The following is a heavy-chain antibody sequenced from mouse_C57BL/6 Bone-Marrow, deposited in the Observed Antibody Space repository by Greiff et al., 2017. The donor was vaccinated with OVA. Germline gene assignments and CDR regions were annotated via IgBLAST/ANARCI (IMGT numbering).Heavy chain of an antibody. V-gene: IGHV14-2*01. Sequence: VQLKESGAELVKPGASVKLSCTASGFNIKDYYMHWVKQRTEQGLEWIGRIDPEDGETKYAPKFQGKATITADTSSNTAYLQLSSLTSEDTAVYYCAFITTVVGGYFDVWGTGTTVTVSS. D-gene: IGHD1-1*01. J-gene: IGHJ1*03. CDR1: GFNIKDYY. CDR3: AFITTVVGGYFDV. CDR2: IDPEDGET.